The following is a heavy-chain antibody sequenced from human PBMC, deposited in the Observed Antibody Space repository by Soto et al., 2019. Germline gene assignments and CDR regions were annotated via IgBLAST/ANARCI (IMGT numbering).Heavy chain of an antibody. J-gene: IGHJ4*01. CDR1: GFTFNSYA. Sequence: PGGSPRLSCAASGFTFNSYAMNWVRQAPGKGLAWVSAIGTDGNTYYANSVEGRFTISRDNSRTTLYLQMNSLRVEDTALYYCVRKYPGTRPFDYWGQGTLVTVSS. CDR2: IGTDGNT. CDR3: VRKYPGTRPFDY. D-gene: IGHD2-2*01. V-gene: IGHV3-23*01.